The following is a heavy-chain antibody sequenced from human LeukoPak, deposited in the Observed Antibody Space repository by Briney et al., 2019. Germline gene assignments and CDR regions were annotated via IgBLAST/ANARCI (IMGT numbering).Heavy chain of an antibody. V-gene: IGHV3-48*03. CDR1: GFTFSSYA. Sequence: TGGSLRLSCAASGFTFSSYAMHWVRQAPGKGLEWVSYISSSGSTIYYADSVKGRFTISRDNAKNLLYLQMNSLRAEDTAVYYCAELGITMIGGVWGKGTTVTISS. CDR3: AELGITMIGGV. CDR2: ISSSGSTI. J-gene: IGHJ6*04. D-gene: IGHD3-10*02.